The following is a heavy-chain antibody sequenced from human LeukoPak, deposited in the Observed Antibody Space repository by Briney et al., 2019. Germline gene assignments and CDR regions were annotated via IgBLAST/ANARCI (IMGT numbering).Heavy chain of an antibody. D-gene: IGHD3-10*01. CDR2: VNTHTGAT. V-gene: IGHV1-2*02. CDR1: GYTFTGYY. CDR3: ARSGRGHVYGFFDY. J-gene: IGHJ4*02. Sequence: GSVKVSCKASGYTFTGYYMHWVRPAPGQGLEWMGWVNTHTGATNYAQKFQGAVTMTRDTSISTAYMELSRLRSDDTAMYYCARSGRGHVYGFFDYWGQGTLVTVSS.